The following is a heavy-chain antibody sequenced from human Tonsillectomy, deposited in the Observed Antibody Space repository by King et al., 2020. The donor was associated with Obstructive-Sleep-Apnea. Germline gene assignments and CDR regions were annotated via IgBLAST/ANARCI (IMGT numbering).Heavy chain of an antibody. CDR1: GASFSGYY. CDR2: INHSGST. J-gene: IGHJ4*02. V-gene: IGHV4-34*01. Sequence: VQLQQWGAGLLKPSETLSLTCAVYGASFSGYYWSWIRQPPGKGLEWIGEINHSGSTNYNPSLKSRTTISVDTSKKQLSLKLSALTAADMAVYYCARRALGLPPNYWGRGTLVTVSS. CDR3: ARRALGLPPNY.